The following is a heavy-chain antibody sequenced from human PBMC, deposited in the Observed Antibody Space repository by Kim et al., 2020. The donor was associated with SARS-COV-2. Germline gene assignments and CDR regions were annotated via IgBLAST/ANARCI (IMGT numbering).Heavy chain of an antibody. CDR3: ARVWVAARRGYYYGMDV. Sequence: LKSRVTISVDTSKNQFSLKLSSVTAADTAVYYCARVWVAARRGYYYGMDVWGQGTTVTVSS. V-gene: IGHV4-59*01. D-gene: IGHD6-6*01. J-gene: IGHJ6*02.